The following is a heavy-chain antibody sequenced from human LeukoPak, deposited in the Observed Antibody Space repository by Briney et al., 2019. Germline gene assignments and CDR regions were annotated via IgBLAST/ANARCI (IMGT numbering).Heavy chain of an antibody. CDR1: GFTFSSYG. Sequence: PGRSLRLSCAASGFTFSSYGMHWVRQAPGKGLEWVSAVGGTDGRTYYAAFVKGRFTIYRDNSKNTLYLQMNSLRAEDTAVYYCAKDGSYYFDYWGQGTLVTVSS. CDR3: AKDGSYYFDY. CDR2: VGGTDGRT. V-gene: IGHV3-23*01. J-gene: IGHJ4*02.